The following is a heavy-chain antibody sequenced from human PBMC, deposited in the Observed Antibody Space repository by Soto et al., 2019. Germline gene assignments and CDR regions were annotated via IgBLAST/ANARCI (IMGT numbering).Heavy chain of an antibody. J-gene: IGHJ4*02. CDR2: TSYDGSNK. D-gene: IGHD3-16*01. V-gene: IGHV3-30*19. CDR3: ARWGTTGGLDV. Sequence: QVQLVESGGGVVQPGTSLRLSCVGSGFTFRSFVIHWVRQAPGKGLEWVALTSYDGSNKYYDDSVKGRFTISRDNSRNTLDLQMGSLRLEDTVLYHRARWGTTGGLDVCGQGTLVCVPS. CDR1: GFTFRSFV.